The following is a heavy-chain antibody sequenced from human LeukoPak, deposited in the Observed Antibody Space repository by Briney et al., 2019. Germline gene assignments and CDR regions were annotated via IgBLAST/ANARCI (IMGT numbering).Heavy chain of an antibody. D-gene: IGHD2-15*01. CDR1: GYTFTGYY. V-gene: IGHV1-2*02. Sequence: ASVKVSCKASGYTFTGYYMHWVRQAPGQGLEWMGWINPNSGGTNYAQKFQGRVTMTRDMSTSTVYMELSSLRSEDTAVYYCARAFKYCSGGSCYSGAFDYWGQGTLVTVSS. J-gene: IGHJ4*02. CDR3: ARAFKYCSGGSCYSGAFDY. CDR2: INPNSGGT.